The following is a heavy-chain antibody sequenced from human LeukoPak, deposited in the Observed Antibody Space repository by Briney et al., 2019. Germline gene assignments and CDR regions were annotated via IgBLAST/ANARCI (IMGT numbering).Heavy chain of an antibody. CDR3: ARDSKRGTRAAFDI. Sequence: RGSLRLSCAASGFTFDDYGMSWVRQAPGKGLEWVSGINWNGGSTGYADSVKGRFTISRDNAKNSLYLQMNSLRAEDTALYYYARDSKRGTRAAFDIWGQGTMVTVSS. V-gene: IGHV3-20*04. J-gene: IGHJ3*02. D-gene: IGHD1-14*01. CDR2: INWNGGST. CDR1: GFTFDDYG.